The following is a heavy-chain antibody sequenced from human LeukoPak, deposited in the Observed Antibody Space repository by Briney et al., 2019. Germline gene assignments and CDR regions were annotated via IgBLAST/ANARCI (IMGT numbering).Heavy chain of an antibody. CDR1: GFTFSNYW. D-gene: IGHD3-10*01. CDR3: AKVSDRPMDRSY. J-gene: IGHJ4*02. V-gene: IGHV4-4*02. Sequence: GSLRLSCAASGFTFSNYWMSWVRQAPGKGLEWIGEIYHNGSTNYNPSLKSRVTISVDKSKNQFSLKLTSVTAADTAMYYCAKVSDRPMDRSYWGQGTLVTVSS. CDR2: IYHNGST.